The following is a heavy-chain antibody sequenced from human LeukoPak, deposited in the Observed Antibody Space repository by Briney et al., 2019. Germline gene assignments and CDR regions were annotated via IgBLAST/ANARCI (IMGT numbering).Heavy chain of an antibody. Sequence: PGGSLRLSCAASGFSFGTYWMHWVRQAPGKGLVWVSRINGDGSSITYADSVKGRFTISRDNAKNALYLQMNSLRAEDTAVYYCAPTRGSSSWPFDYWGQGTLVTVSS. CDR1: GFSFGTYW. CDR3: APTRGSSSWPFDY. CDR2: INGDGSSI. D-gene: IGHD6-13*01. V-gene: IGHV3-74*01. J-gene: IGHJ4*02.